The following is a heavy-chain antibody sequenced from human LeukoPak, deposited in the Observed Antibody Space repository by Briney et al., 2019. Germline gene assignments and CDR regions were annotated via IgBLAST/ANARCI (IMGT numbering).Heavy chain of an antibody. D-gene: IGHD1-26*01. V-gene: IGHV3-21*01. CDR1: GFTFSSYS. J-gene: IGHJ4*02. Sequence: GGSLRLSCAASGFTFSSYSMNWVRQAPGKGLEWVSSISSSSSYIYYADSVKGRFTISRDNAKNPLYLQMNSLRAEDTAVYYCASSGSPLDYWGQGTLVTVSS. CDR3: ASSGSPLDY. CDR2: ISSSSSYI.